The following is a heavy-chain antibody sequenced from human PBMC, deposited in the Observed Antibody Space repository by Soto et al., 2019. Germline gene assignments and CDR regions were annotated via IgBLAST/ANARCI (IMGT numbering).Heavy chain of an antibody. CDR2: ISGSGGST. Sequence: EVQLLESGGGLVQPGGSLRLSCAASGFTFSSYAMSWVRQAPGKGLEWVSAISGSGGSTYYADSVKGRFTNSRDNSKNTLYLQMNSLKGENTAVYYGAKYITIFGVVIPLDAFDIWGQGTMVTVSS. V-gene: IGHV3-23*01. CDR1: GFTFSSYA. J-gene: IGHJ3*02. D-gene: IGHD3-3*01. CDR3: AKYITIFGVVIPLDAFDI.